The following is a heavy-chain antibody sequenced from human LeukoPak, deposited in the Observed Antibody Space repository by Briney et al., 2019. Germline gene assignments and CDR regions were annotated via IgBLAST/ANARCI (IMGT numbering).Heavy chain of an antibody. CDR1: GYTFTSYF. V-gene: IGHV1-2*02. J-gene: IGHJ4*02. Sequence: ASVKVSCKASGYTFTSYFMHWVRQAPGQGLEWMGWINPNSGGTNYAQKFQGRVTMTRDTSISTAYMELSRLRYDDTAVYYCARMPSYCSSTNCFYDYWGQGTLVTVSS. D-gene: IGHD2-2*01. CDR3: ARMPSYCSSTNCFYDY. CDR2: INPNSGGT.